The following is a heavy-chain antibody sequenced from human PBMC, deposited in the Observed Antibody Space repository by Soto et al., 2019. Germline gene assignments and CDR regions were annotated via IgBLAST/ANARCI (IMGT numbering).Heavy chain of an antibody. Sequence: QVQLVESGGGVVQPGRSLRLSCAASGFTFSSYGMHWVRQAPGKGLEWVAVIWYDGSNKYYADSVKGRFTISRDNSKNTLYLQMNSLRAEDTAVYYYAREGALVLRYFDWSPGWFDPWGQGTLVTVSS. CDR1: GFTFSSYG. CDR2: IWYDGSNK. CDR3: AREGALVLRYFDWSPGWFDP. J-gene: IGHJ5*02. V-gene: IGHV3-33*01. D-gene: IGHD3-9*01.